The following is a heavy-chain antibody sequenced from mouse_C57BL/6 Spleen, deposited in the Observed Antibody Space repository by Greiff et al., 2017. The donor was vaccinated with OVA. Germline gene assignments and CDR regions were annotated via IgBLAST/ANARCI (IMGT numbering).Heavy chain of an antibody. CDR3: ARVTTVVDYYAMDY. Sequence: QVHVKQPGAELVRPGTSVKLSCKASGYTFTSYWMHWVKQRPGQGLEWIGVIDPSDSYTNYNQKFKGKATLTVDTSSSTAYMQLSSLTSEDSAVYYCARVTTVVDYYAMDYWGQGTSVTVSS. CDR2: IDPSDSYT. D-gene: IGHD1-1*01. CDR1: GYTFTSYW. V-gene: IGHV1-59*01. J-gene: IGHJ4*01.